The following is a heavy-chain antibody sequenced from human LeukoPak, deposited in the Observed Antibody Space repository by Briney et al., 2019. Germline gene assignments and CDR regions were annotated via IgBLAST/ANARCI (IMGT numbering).Heavy chain of an antibody. CDR2: IKRKGDGGTI. CDR3: TQLGDGY. D-gene: IGHD7-27*01. CDR1: GLNLNKVW. Sequence: GGSLRLSCAASGLNLNKVWMNWVRQAPGNGLEWVGRIKRKGDGGTIDYAAPVKGRFTISSDDSKNTLYLEMNSLKTEDTAVYYCTQLGDGYWGQGTLVTVSS. J-gene: IGHJ4*02. V-gene: IGHV3-15*01.